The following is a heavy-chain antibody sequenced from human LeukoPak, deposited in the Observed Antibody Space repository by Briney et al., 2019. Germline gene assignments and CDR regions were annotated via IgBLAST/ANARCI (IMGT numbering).Heavy chain of an antibody. D-gene: IGHD6-19*01. CDR3: ARERLASDY. J-gene: IGHJ4*02. V-gene: IGHV1-2*02. CDR1: GYTFTGYY. CDR2: INPNSGGT. Sequence: ASVKVSCKASGYTFTGYYMHWVRQAPGQGLEWMGWINPNSGGTNYAQKFQGRVNMNRDTSISTAHMELSRLRSDDTAVYYCARERLASDYWGQGTLVTVSS.